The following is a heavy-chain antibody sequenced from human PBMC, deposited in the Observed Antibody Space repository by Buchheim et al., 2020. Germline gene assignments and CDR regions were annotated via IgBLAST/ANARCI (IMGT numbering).Heavy chain of an antibody. J-gene: IGHJ4*02. CDR1: GFSFSSNA. D-gene: IGHD6-13*01. Sequence: EVQLLESGGGLVQPGGSLRLSCAASGFSFSSNAMTWVRQAPGKGLAWVSVISGSGDSAHYADSVKGRFPISRDHSKNPLYLQMNSMRAEDTAVYYCVKDAAYSSSWSDFDYWGQGTL. CDR2: ISGSGDSA. V-gene: IGHV3-23*01. CDR3: VKDAAYSSSWSDFDY.